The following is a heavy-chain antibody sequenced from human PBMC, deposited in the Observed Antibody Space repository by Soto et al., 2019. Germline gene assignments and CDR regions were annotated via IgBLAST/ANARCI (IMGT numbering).Heavy chain of an antibody. CDR2: INPNGGGT. Sequence: ASVKVSCKASGYTFTNYYIHWMRQAPGQGLEWMGWINPNGGGTNYAQKFQGWVTMTRDTSISTAYMELSRLRSDDTAVYYCARVCSGYDLDYWGQGTLVTVSS. CDR3: ARVCSGYDLDY. D-gene: IGHD5-12*01. V-gene: IGHV1-2*04. CDR1: GYTFTNYY. J-gene: IGHJ4*02.